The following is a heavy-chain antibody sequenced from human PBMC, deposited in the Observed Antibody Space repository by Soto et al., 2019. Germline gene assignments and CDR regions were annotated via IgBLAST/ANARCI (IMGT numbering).Heavy chain of an antibody. CDR1: GDSISRSSDSISNYY. CDR2: VYYSGAT. CDR3: ARARGDWGTYYYYYGLDV. J-gene: IGHJ6*02. Sequence: QVQLQESGPGLVKPSETLSLTCTVSGDSISRSSDSISNYYWSWIRQPPGMGLEWIGSVYYSGATNYPPSLKSRVTISVDTSKNQFSLRLSSVTAADTAVYYCARARGDWGTYYYYYGLDVWGQGTTVTVSS. V-gene: IGHV4-61*01. D-gene: IGHD3-16*01.